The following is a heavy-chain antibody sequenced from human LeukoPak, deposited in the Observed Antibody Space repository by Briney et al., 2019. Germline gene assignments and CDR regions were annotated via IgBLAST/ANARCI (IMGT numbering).Heavy chain of an antibody. J-gene: IGHJ4*02. D-gene: IGHD6-19*01. V-gene: IGHV1-24*01. CDR2: FDPEDGET. CDR1: GYTLTELS. CDR3: ATEGSSGRFDY. Sequence: ASVKVSCKVSGYTLTELSMHWVRQAPGKGLEWMGGFDPEDGETIYAQKFQGRVTMTEETSTDTAYMELSSLRSEDTAVYYCATEGSSGRFDYWGQGTLVTVSS.